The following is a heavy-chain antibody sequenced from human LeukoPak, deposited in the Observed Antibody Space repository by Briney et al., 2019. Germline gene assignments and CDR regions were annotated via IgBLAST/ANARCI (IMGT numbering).Heavy chain of an antibody. CDR2: INQDGSEK. D-gene: IGHD3-16*02. J-gene: IGHJ4*02. CDR3: ARDFPRYDYVWGSYRYKAPLHDY. V-gene: IGHV3-7*01. Sequence: PGGSLRLSCAASGFTFSSYEMNWVRQAPGKGLEWVANINQDGSEKYYVDSVKGRFTISRDNAKNSLYLQMNSLRAEDTAVYYCARDFPRYDYVWGSYRYKAPLHDYWGQGTLVTVSS. CDR1: GFTFSSYE.